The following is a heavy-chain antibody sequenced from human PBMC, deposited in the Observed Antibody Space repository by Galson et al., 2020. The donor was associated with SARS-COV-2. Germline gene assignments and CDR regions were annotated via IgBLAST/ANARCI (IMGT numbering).Heavy chain of an antibody. V-gene: IGHV4-30-2*01. Sequence: SETMYITCAVSGISISSGSYSWNWIRQPPGKGLEWIGYISHSGGTYYNPSLKSRVTISGDRSKNQFSLRLSSVTAADTAVYYCARLHYGEYAPEAFDIWGPGTRVTVAS. J-gene: IGHJ3*02. CDR2: ISHSGGT. CDR3: ARLHYGEYAPEAFDI. D-gene: IGHD4-17*01. CDR1: GISISSGSYS.